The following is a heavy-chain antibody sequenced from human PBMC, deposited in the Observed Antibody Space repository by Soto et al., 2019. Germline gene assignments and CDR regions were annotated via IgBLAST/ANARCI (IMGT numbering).Heavy chain of an antibody. J-gene: IGHJ5*02. Sequence: SETLSLTCTVSGGSISSYYWSWIRQPPGKGLEWIGYIYYSGSTNYNPSLKSRVTISVDTSKNQFSLRLSSVTAADTAVYYCARDSLIAVAGFGYNWFDPWGQGTLVTVSS. V-gene: IGHV4-59*01. D-gene: IGHD6-19*01. CDR1: GGSISSYY. CDR2: IYYSGST. CDR3: ARDSLIAVAGFGYNWFDP.